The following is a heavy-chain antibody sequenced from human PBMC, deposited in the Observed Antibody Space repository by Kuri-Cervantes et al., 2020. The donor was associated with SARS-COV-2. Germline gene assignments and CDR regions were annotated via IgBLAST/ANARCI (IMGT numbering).Heavy chain of an antibody. V-gene: IGHV1-24*01. CDR3: TRNFDWLYEPGYFDY. J-gene: IGHJ4*02. CDR1: GYTLTELS. D-gene: IGHD3-9*01. Sequence: ASVKVSCKVSGYTLTELSMHWVRQAPGKGLEWMGGFDPEDGETIYAQKFQGRVTMTEDTSTDTAYMELSSLKTEDTAVYYCTRNFDWLYEPGYFDYWGQGTLVTVSS. CDR2: FDPEDGET.